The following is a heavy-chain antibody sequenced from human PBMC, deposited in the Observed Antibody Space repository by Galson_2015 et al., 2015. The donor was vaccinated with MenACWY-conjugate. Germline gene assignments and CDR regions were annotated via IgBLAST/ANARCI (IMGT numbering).Heavy chain of an antibody. CDR3: ARAFPSEATIDY. CDR1: GGSISSSSYY. V-gene: IGHV4-39*07. J-gene: IGHJ4*02. CDR2: IYYSGST. D-gene: IGHD5-12*01. Sequence: SETLSLTCTVSGGSISSSSYYWGWIRQPPGKGLEWFGRIYYSGSTYYNPSLKSRVTISVDTSKNQFSLKVSSVTAADTAVYYCARAFPSEATIDYWGQGTLVTVSS.